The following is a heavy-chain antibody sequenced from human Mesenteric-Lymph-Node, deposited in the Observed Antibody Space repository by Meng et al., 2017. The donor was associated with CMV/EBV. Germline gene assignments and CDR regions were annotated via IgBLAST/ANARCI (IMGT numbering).Heavy chain of an antibody. CDR2: ISWNSGSI. Sequence: GGSLRLSCAASGFTFSSFAMHWVRQAPGKGLEWVSGISWNSGSIGYADSVKGRFTISRDNAKNSLYLQMNSLRAEDTALYYCAKEHCSSTSCYGLYGMDVWGQGTTVTVSS. J-gene: IGHJ6*02. V-gene: IGHV3-9*01. CDR3: AKEHCSSTSCYGLYGMDV. D-gene: IGHD2-2*01. CDR1: GFTFSSFA.